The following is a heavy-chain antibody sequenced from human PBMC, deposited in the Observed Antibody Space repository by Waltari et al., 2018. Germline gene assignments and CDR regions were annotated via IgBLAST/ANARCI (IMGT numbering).Heavy chain of an antibody. V-gene: IGHV3-53*01. Sequence: GFRGGGEGMLWDSQAPGKGLGWVSMLHSAAGTFYAGAAKGRSTIATDNSKNTRELRMNSLSAEDSARYYCASGLTGGEGTLVTVSS. CDR2: LHSAAGT. J-gene: IGHJ1*01. CDR1: GFRGGGEG. CDR3: ASGLT.